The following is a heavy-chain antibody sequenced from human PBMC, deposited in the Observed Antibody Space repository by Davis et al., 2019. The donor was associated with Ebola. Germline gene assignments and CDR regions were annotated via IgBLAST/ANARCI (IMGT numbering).Heavy chain of an antibody. CDR2: FFYSGST. Sequence: SETLSLTCSVSGGSAKSHYCRWIRQSPGKGLEWIGYFFYSGSTNYNPSLMSRATISLDTSSNQVSLKLNSVTTADTAVYYCAVLAGYWGQGTLVTVSS. V-gene: IGHV4-59*02. D-gene: IGHD2/OR15-2a*01. J-gene: IGHJ4*02. CDR3: AVLAGY. CDR1: GGSAKSHY.